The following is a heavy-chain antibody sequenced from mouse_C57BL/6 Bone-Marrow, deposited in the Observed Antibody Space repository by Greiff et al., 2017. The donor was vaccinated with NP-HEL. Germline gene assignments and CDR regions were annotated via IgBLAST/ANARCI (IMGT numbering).Heavy chain of an antibody. Sequence: VHVKQSGPELVKPGASVKISCKASGYSFTDYNMNWVKQSNGKSLEWIGVINPNYGTTSYNQKFKGKATLTVDQSSSTAYMQLNSLTSEDSAVYYGARGAYYSNYAAWFAYWGQGTLVTVSA. CDR3: ARGAYYSNYAAWFAY. CDR1: GYSFTDYN. J-gene: IGHJ3*01. V-gene: IGHV1-39*01. D-gene: IGHD2-5*01. CDR2: INPNYGTT.